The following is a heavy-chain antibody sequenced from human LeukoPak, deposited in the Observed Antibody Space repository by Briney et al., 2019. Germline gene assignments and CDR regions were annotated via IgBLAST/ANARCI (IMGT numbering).Heavy chain of an antibody. J-gene: IGHJ4*02. V-gene: IGHV4-34*01. CDR3: ARAVLVGVDY. D-gene: IGHD1-26*01. CDR2: INHSGST. CDR1: GGSFSGYY. Sequence: PSETLSLTCAVYGGSFSGYYWSWIRQPPGKGLEWIGEINHSGSTNYNPSLKSRVTISVDTSKNQFSLKLSSVTAADTAVYYCARAVLVGVDYWGQGTLATVSS.